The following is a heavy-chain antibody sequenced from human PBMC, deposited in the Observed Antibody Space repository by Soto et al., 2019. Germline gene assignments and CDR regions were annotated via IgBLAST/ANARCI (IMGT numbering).Heavy chain of an antibody. V-gene: IGHV4-59*01. D-gene: IGHD3-3*01. J-gene: IGHJ4*01. CDR2: ISYTGST. CDR1: GGSISNYH. Sequence: EQLQESGPRLVKPSETLSLTCSVSGGSISNYHWSWIRQPPGKGLEWIGYISYTGSTNYSPSLKSRVTMLLATSKKQFSLKLSSVTAADTAVYYCARVAADAYWSGYDDYWGHGTLVTVSS. CDR3: ARVAADAYWSGYDDY.